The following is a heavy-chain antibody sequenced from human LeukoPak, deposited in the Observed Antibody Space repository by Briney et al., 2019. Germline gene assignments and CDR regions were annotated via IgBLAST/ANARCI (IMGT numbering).Heavy chain of an antibody. D-gene: IGHD1-26*01. CDR3: ARHSGEPYYYYYMDV. CDR1: GGSISSSSYY. CDR2: IYYSGST. V-gene: IGHV4-39*01. Sequence: PSETLSLTCTVSGGSISSSSYYWGWIRQPPGKGLEWIGSIYYSGSTYYNPSLKSRVTISVDTSKNQFSLKLSSVTAADTAVYYCARHSGEPYYYYYMDVWGKGTTVTISS. J-gene: IGHJ6*03.